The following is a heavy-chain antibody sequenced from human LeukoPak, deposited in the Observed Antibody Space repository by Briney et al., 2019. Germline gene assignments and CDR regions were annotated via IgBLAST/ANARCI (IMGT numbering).Heavy chain of an antibody. D-gene: IGHD5-18*01. CDR1: GGTFSSYA. CDR3: ARDGYSYGYDPDY. J-gene: IGHJ4*02. CDR2: IIPILGIA. Sequence: SVKVSCKASGGTFSSYAISWVRQAPGQGLVWMGRIIPILGIANYAQKFQGRVTITADKSTSTAYMELSSLRSEDTAVYYCARDGYSYGYDPDYWGQGTLVTVSS. V-gene: IGHV1-69*04.